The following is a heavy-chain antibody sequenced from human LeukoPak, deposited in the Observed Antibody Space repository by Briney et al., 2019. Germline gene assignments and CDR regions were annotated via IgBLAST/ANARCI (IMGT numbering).Heavy chain of an antibody. V-gene: IGHV4-61*02. CDR3: ARESGHYYDSSGSIDY. Sequence: EASETLSLTCTASGGSISSGSYYWSWIRQPAGKGLEWIGRIYTSGSTNYNPSLKSRVTISVDTSKNQFSLKLSSVTAADTAVYYCARESGHYYDSSGSIDYWGQGTLVTVSS. CDR2: IYTSGST. J-gene: IGHJ4*02. D-gene: IGHD3-22*01. CDR1: GGSISSGSYY.